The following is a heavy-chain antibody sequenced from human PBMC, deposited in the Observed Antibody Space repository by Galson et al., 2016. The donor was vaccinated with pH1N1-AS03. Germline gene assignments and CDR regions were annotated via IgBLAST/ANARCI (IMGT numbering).Heavy chain of an antibody. CDR2: IGGSDDRT. J-gene: IGHJ4*02. Sequence: SLRLSCAASGFGLGGNAMAWVRQAPGKGLEWVAAIGGSDDRTDYADSVEGRFTISRDTSKNTRYLDMNSLRAADTAMYYCARGEMIGDDSWGQGTLVTVSS. V-gene: IGHV3-23*01. CDR3: ARGEMIGDDS. D-gene: IGHD3-16*01. CDR1: GFGLGGNA.